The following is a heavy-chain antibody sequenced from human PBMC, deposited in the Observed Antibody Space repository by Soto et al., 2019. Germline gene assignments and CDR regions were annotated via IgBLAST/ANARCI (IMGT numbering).Heavy chain of an antibody. CDR1: GGSISSGGYY. CDR2: IYYSGST. D-gene: IGHD5-18*01. V-gene: IGHV4-31*03. CDR3: ARVGARGYSYGYEVLNLSGWFDP. Sequence: QVQLQESGPGLVKPSQTLSLTCTVSGGSISSGGYYWSWIRQHPGKGLEWIGYIYYSGSTYYNPSLKSRVTISVDTSKNQFSLKLSSVTAADTAVYYCARVGARGYSYGYEVLNLSGWFDPWGQGTLVTVSS. J-gene: IGHJ5*02.